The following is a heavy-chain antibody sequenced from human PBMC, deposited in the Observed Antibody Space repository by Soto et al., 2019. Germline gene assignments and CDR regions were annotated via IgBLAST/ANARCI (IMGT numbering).Heavy chain of an antibody. Sequence: GGSLRLSCAASGFTFSNYYMSWIRQAPGKGLEWISDISSSFLTIHYAESVKGRFTISRDNAKNSLFLQLTSLSAEDTAVYYCARVSATGWHVNGRDYFGYWGQGALVTVSS. CDR2: ISSSFLTI. D-gene: IGHD6-19*01. J-gene: IGHJ4*02. CDR1: GFTFSNYY. CDR3: ARVSATGWHVNGRDYFGY. V-gene: IGHV3-11*01.